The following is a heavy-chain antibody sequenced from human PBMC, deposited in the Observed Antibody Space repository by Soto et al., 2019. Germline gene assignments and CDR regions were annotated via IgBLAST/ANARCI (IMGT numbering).Heavy chain of an antibody. D-gene: IGHD3-3*01. V-gene: IGHV1-2*04. Sequence: ASVKVSCKASGYTFTGYYMHWVRQAPGQGLEWMGWINPNSGGTNYAQKFQGWVTMTRDTSISTAYMELSRLRSDDTAVYYCAIVDTYYDFSNCMDVWGQGTTVTV. CDR1: GYTFTGYY. CDR2: INPNSGGT. CDR3: AIVDTYYDFSNCMDV. J-gene: IGHJ6*02.